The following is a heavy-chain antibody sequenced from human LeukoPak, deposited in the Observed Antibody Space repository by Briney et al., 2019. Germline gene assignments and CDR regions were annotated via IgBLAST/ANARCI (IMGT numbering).Heavy chain of an antibody. D-gene: IGHD4-17*01. J-gene: IGHJ4*02. Sequence: GGSLRLSCAASGFSFSNAWMTWVRQAPGKWLEWVGRIKRKSDGGTAEYAAPVKGRFTISRDDLRDTLYLQMNSLKTEDTALYYCAKDDYAYNWGQGTLVTVSS. CDR3: AKDDYAYN. V-gene: IGHV3-15*01. CDR2: IKRKSDGGTA. CDR1: GFSFSNAW.